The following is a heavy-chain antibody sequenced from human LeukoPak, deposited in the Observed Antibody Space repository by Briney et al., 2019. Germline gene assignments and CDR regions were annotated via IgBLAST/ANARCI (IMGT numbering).Heavy chain of an antibody. CDR2: ISSSSTI. J-gene: IGHJ4*02. CDR1: GFTFSSYS. Sequence: GGSLRLSCAASGFTFSSYSMNWVRQAPGKGLEWVSYISSSSTIYYADSVKGRFTISRDNAKNSLYLQMNSLRAEDTAVYYCARDPAWDYVWGSYRPAPFDYWGQGTLVTVSS. CDR3: ARDPAWDYVWGSYRPAPFDY. D-gene: IGHD3-16*02. V-gene: IGHV3-48*01.